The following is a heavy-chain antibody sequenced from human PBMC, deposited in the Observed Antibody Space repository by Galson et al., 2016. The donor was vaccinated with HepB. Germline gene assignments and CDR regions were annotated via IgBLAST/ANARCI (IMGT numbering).Heavy chain of an antibody. V-gene: IGHV3-53*01. D-gene: IGHD2-15*01. J-gene: IGHJ5*02. CDR2: IYSGGSK. CDR1: GFTVSSNY. CDR3: AREKGYCSGGSCENWFDP. Sequence: SLRLSCAASGFTVSSNYMSWVRQAPGKGLEWVSVIYSGGSKYYADSVQGRFTISRDNSKNTLYLQMNSLRAEDTAVYYCAREKGYCSGGSCENWFDPWGQGTLVTVSS.